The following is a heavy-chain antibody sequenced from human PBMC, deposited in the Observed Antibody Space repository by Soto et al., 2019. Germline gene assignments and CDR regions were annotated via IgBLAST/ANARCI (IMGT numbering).Heavy chain of an antibody. CDR1: GFTLSDHY. J-gene: IGHJ4*02. CDR3: ARDQFYYDSSGSSHFDY. V-gene: IGHV3-72*01. Sequence: GGSLRLSCAGSGFTLSDHYIDWVRQAPGKGLEWVGRSRDKAQGYSTEYAASVKGRFTISRDNGKNTLYLQMSSLRADDTAVYYCARDQFYYDSSGSSHFDYWGQGTLVTVSS. CDR2: SRDKAQGYST. D-gene: IGHD3-22*01.